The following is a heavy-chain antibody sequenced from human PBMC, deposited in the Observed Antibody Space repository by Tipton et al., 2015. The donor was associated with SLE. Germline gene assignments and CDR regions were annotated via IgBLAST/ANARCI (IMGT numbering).Heavy chain of an antibody. J-gene: IGHJ5*02. CDR3: ARRASPPATAGTVWFDP. V-gene: IGHV4-31*03. CDR2: IHHSGST. D-gene: IGHD1-1*01. Sequence: TLSLTCTVSGDSISSGVYYWSWIRQRPGKGLEWFGYIHHSGSTYYSPSLKSRVTISVDTSKNQFSLKLSSVTAADTAVYYCARRASPPATAGTVWFDPWGQGALVTVSS. CDR1: GDSISSGVYY.